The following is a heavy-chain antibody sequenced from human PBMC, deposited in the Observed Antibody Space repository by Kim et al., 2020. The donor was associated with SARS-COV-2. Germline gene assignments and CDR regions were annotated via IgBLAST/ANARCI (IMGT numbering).Heavy chain of an antibody. Sequence: GGSLRLSCAASGFTISTSTMIWVRQAPGKGLEWVSSISRSSDVINYAGSVKGRFTISRDNAKNSLSLQMNSLRVEDTALYYCATDNPQIFSRPENWGQGTLVTVTS. CDR1: GFTISTST. J-gene: IGHJ4*02. V-gene: IGHV3-21*01. CDR2: ISRSSDVI. CDR3: ATDNPQIFSRPEN. D-gene: IGHD3-3*01.